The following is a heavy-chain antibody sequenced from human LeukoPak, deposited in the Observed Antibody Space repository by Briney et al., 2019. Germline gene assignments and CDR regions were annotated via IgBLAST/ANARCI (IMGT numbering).Heavy chain of an antibody. CDR3: ARHFHIVVVPAAISSCYFDY. CDR2: IYYSGST. J-gene: IGHJ4*02. V-gene: IGHV4-39*01. Sequence: SETLSLTCTVSGGSVSSSSYYWGWIRQPPGKGLEWIGSIYYSGSTYYNPSLEGRVTISVDTSKNHFSLELSSVTAADTAVYYCARHFHIVVVPAAISSCYFDYWGQGTLATVSP. CDR1: GGSVSSSSYY. D-gene: IGHD2-2*02.